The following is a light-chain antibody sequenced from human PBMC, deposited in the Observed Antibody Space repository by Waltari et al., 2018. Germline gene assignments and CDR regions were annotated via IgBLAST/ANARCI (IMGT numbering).Light chain of an antibody. CDR1: SSDIGGYNY. J-gene: IGLJ3*02. CDR2: DVT. V-gene: IGLV2-14*01. CDR3: SSYTSSNTWV. Sequence: QSALTQPASVSGSPGQSITISCIGTSSDIGGYNYVSWYQQHPGKAPKVMIYDVTKRPSGVSNPFSGSKSGSTASLTISGLQAEDEADYYCSSYTSSNTWVLGGGTKLTVL.